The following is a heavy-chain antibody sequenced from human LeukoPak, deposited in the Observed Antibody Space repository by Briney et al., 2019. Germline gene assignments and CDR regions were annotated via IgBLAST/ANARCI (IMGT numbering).Heavy chain of an antibody. CDR1: GFILSSYA. V-gene: IGHV3-23*01. Sequence: GGSLRHSCAASGFILSSYAMSWVRQAPGKGLQWVSAISGSGVNTYYADSVKGRFTISRDNSENTLYLQMNSLRAEDTAVYYCAKDGTRVTTIFGVWGQGTTVTVSS. J-gene: IGHJ6*02. D-gene: IGHD3-3*01. CDR3: AKDGTRVTTIFGV. CDR2: ISGSGVNT.